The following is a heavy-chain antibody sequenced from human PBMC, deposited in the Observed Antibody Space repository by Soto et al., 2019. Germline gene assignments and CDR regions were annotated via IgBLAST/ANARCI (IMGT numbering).Heavy chain of an antibody. V-gene: IGHV3-73*02. Sequence: EVQLVESGGGLVQPGGSLKLSCAAAGFTFSGSAMQWVRRASGKGVEWVGGIRSKTKNDATAFAASMKGRFTISRDDSKHTAYLQLNSLKTEDTAVYYCTEGATSFDYWGQGTLVTVSS. J-gene: IGHJ4*02. CDR2: IRSKTKNDAT. CDR3: TEGATSFDY. D-gene: IGHD1-26*01. CDR1: GFTFSGSA.